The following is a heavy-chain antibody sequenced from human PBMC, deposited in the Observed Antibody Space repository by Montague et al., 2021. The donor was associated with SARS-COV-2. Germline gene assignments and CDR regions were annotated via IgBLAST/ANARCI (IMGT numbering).Heavy chain of an antibody. Sequence: SVKVSCKASGYIFTSYGISWVRQAPGQGLEWMGWISAYNGNTNYAQKLQGRVTMTTDTSTSTAYMELRSLRSDDTAVYYCAREVIVGGYSYGYWYWGQGTLVTVSS. V-gene: IGHV1-18*01. CDR1: GYIFTSYG. CDR3: AREVIVGGYSYGYWY. D-gene: IGHD5-18*01. CDR2: ISAYNGNT. J-gene: IGHJ4*02.